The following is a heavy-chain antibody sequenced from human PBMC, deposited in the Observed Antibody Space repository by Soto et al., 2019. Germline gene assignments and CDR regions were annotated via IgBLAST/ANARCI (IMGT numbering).Heavy chain of an antibody. J-gene: IGHJ6*02. Sequence: QVQLLQSGAEVKKPGASVKVSCKASGYKFTTYGIXWVRQAPGQGLEWLGGISTYNGNTDYAQNLQDRVTMTTETSTSTAYLEVRSLTSDDTAVYFCARGLGTNGLDVWGQGTTVTVSS. CDR1: GYKFTTYG. V-gene: IGHV1-18*04. D-gene: IGHD7-27*01. CDR2: ISTYNGNT. CDR3: ARGLGTNGLDV.